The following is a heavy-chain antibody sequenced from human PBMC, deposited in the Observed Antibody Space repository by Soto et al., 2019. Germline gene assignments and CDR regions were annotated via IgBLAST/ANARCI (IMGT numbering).Heavy chain of an antibody. CDR1: GYTFTGSA. V-gene: IGHV1-3*05. D-gene: IGHD2-21*01. Sequence: QVQLVQSGAEEKKPGASVKVSCKASGYTFTGSAMHWVRQAPGQRLEWMGWINADNGNTKYSQKFQGRVTITRDTSASTAYMELSSLRSEDTAVYYCERAWGLWVLDYWGQGTLVTVSS. J-gene: IGHJ4*02. CDR2: INADNGNT. CDR3: ERAWGLWVLDY.